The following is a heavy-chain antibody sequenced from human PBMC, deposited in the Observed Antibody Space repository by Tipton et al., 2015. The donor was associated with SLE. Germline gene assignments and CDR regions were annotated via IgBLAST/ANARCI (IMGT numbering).Heavy chain of an antibody. V-gene: IGHV4-61*02. J-gene: IGHJ4*02. CDR1: GGSISGTYY. CDR2: IHTSGST. CDR3: TRYNWVFTTTGTMV. D-gene: IGHD1-1*01. Sequence: TLSLTCTVSGGSISGTYYWNWIRQSAGKGLGWIGRIHTSGSTNYNPSLKSRVTISLDTSKNQFSLRLTSVPAADTAVYYCTRYNWVFTTTGTMVWGQGTPVTVSS.